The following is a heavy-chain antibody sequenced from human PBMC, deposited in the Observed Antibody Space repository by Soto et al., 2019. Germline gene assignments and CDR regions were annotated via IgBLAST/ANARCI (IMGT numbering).Heavy chain of an antibody. J-gene: IGHJ6*02. CDR2: IVPLFRTT. CDR3: ARDKARALYYYYGMDV. V-gene: IGHV1-69*05. Sequence: ASVTVSCKTSGGTFSSYAISWVRQAPGQGLEWLGGIVPLFRTTNYAQKLQGRVTMTTDTSTSTAYMELRSLRSDDTAVYYCARDKARALYYYYGMDVWGQGTTVTVSS. CDR1: GGTFSSYA.